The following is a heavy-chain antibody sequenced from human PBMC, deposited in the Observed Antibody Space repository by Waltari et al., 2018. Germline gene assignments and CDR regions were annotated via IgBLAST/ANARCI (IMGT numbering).Heavy chain of an antibody. D-gene: IGHD6-6*01. Sequence: QVQLVESGGGVVQPGGSLRLSCAASGFTFIHWVRPAPGKGLEWVAFVRYDGSNKSYADSVKGRFTISRDNSQNTLYLQMNRLRVEDTAVYYCARTSSSSGYWGQGTLVTVSS. CDR1: GFTF. V-gene: IGHV3-30*02. CDR2: VRYDGSNK. CDR3: ARTSSSSGY. J-gene: IGHJ4*02.